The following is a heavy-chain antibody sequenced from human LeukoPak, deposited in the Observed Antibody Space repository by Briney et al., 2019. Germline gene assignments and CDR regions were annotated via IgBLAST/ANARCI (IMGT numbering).Heavy chain of an antibody. CDR2: ITWNSASV. CDR1: GFTFDDYA. J-gene: IGHJ2*01. D-gene: IGHD2-2*01. Sequence: GGSLRLSCAASGFTFDDYAMHWVRQRPGKGLEWVSGITWNSASVHYADSVKGRFTISGDNANNSLYLQMNSLRPEDTAFYYCAKDPNSSPHWYFDLWGRGTLVTVSS. CDR3: AKDPNSSPHWYFDL. V-gene: IGHV3-9*01.